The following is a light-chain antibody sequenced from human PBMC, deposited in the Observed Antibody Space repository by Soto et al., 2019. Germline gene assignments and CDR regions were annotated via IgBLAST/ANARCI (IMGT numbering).Light chain of an antibody. CDR3: SSYTSSSTYV. J-gene: IGLJ1*01. CDR2: EVS. Sequence: QSALTQPASVSGSLGQSITISCTGTSSDVGGSNYVSWYQQHPGKAPKLMIYEVSNRPSGVSNRFSGSKSGNTASLTISGLQAEDEADYYCSSYTSSSTYVFGSGTKVNVL. CDR1: SSDVGGSNY. V-gene: IGLV2-14*01.